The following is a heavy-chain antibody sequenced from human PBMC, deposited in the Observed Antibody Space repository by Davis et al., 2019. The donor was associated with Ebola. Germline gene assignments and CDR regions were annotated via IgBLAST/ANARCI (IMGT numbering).Heavy chain of an antibody. CDR2: IIPVVDTK. CDR3: ARGKWFDP. J-gene: IGHJ5*02. V-gene: IGHV1-69*04. CDR1: GGTFTNYA. Sequence: SVKVSCKTSGGTFTNYAVNWVRQAPGQGLEWMGRIIPVVDTKDYAQKFQDRVTLTADKATNTAYMELSGLRFDDTAVYYCARGKWFDPWGQGTLVSVTS.